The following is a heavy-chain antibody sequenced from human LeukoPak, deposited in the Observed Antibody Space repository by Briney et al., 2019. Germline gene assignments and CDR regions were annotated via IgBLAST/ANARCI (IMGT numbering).Heavy chain of an antibody. CDR1: GYTLTELS. CDR2: FDPEDGET. D-gene: IGHD2-15*01. CDR3: ATEARGVDGFDP. V-gene: IGHV1-24*01. J-gene: IGHJ5*02. Sequence: ASVKVSCKVSGYTLTELSMHWVRQAPGKGLEWMGGFDPEDGETIYAQKFQGRVTMTEDTSTDTAYMELSSLRSEDTAVYYCATEARGVDGFDPWGKGTLVTVPS.